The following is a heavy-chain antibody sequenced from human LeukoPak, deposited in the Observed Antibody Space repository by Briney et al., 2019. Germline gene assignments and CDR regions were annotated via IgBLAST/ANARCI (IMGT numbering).Heavy chain of an antibody. V-gene: IGHV5-51*01. D-gene: IGHD3-3*01. CDR3: ARGYDFWSGYYPLQDYYYYYMDV. Sequence: GESLKISCKSSGYIFTDYWIGWVRQMPGKGLEWMGIIYPGDSDTTYSPPFQGQVTISADKSISTAYLQWNSLKASDTAMYYCARGYDFWSGYYPLQDYYYYYMDVWGKGTTVTVSS. J-gene: IGHJ6*03. CDR1: GYIFTDYW. CDR2: IYPGDSDT.